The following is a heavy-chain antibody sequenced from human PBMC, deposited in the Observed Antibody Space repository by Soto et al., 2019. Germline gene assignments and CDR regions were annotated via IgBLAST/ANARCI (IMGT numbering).Heavy chain of an antibody. J-gene: IGHJ6*02. Sequence: GGSLRLSCTASGFTFGDYAMSWFRQAPGKGLEWVGFIRSKAYGGTTEYAASVKGRFTISRDDSKSIAYLQMNSLKTEDTAVYYCTRGLFGLTPTDYYYYGMDVWGQGTTVTVSS. D-gene: IGHD3-16*01. CDR2: IRSKAYGGTT. CDR1: GFTFGDYA. V-gene: IGHV3-49*03. CDR3: TRGLFGLTPTDYYYYGMDV.